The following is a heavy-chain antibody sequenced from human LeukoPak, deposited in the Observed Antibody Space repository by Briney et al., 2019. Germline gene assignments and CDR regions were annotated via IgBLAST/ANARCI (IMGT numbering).Heavy chain of an antibody. CDR2: TSSAGTI. CDR1: GFTFSSFE. J-gene: IGHJ4*02. D-gene: IGHD3-10*01. V-gene: IGHV3-48*03. Sequence: GGSLRLSCAASGFTFSSFEMNWVRQAPGKGLEWISYTSSAGTIYYADSVRGRFTISRDNAKNSLYLQMNNLRGDDTAVYYCARDSAEGDYWGQGTLVTVSS. CDR3: ARDSAEGDY.